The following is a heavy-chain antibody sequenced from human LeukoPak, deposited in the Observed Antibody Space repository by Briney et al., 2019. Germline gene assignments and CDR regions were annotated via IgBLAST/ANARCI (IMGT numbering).Heavy chain of an antibody. Sequence: TGGSLRLSCAASGFTFSGYWMSWLRQAPGKGLEWVANIKQDGTEKYYVDSVKGRFIISRDNAKNSLYLQMNSLRAEDTAVYHCASDGSGWSVYWGQGTLVTVSS. J-gene: IGHJ4*02. CDR1: GFTFSGYW. CDR3: ASDGSGWSVY. V-gene: IGHV3-7*01. D-gene: IGHD6-19*01. CDR2: IKQDGTEK.